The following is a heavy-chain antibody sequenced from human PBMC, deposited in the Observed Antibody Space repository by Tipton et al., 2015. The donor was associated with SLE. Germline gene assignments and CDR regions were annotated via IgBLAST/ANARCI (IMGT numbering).Heavy chain of an antibody. CDR3: ARQLVGNLFDY. V-gene: IGHV4-59*08. CDR2: IYHSGST. Sequence: TLSLTCTVSGGSINTYFWSWIRQPPGKGLEWIGSIYHSGSTYYNPSLKSRVTISVDTSKNQFSLKRSSVTAADTAVYYCARQLVGNLFDYWGQGTLVTVSS. J-gene: IGHJ4*02. D-gene: IGHD4-23*01. CDR1: GGSINTYF.